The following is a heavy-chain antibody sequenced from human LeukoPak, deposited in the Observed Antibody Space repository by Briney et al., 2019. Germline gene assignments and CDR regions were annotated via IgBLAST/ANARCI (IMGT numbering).Heavy chain of an antibody. D-gene: IGHD3-3*01. CDR3: ARDQNYDFWSGYYPYYYYYMDV. CDR1: GYTFTIYG. CDR2: ISAYNGNT. J-gene: IGHJ6*03. Sequence: ASVTVSFTASGYTFTIYGISWVRQAPGQGLEWMGWISAYNGNTNYAQKLQGRVTMTTDTSTSTAYMELRSLRSDDTAVYYCARDQNYDFWSGYYPYYYYYMDVWGKGTTVTVSS. V-gene: IGHV1-18*01.